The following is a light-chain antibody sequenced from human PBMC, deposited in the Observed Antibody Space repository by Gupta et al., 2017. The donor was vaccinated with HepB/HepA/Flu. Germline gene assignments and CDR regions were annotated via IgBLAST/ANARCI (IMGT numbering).Light chain of an antibody. CDR1: SSNIGADYD. Sequence: VLTQPPSVSGAPGQSVTISCTGSSSNIGADYDVNWYQQLPGTAPRLLIYASRDRPSGVPDRFSASKSGTSASLAITGLQAEDDADYYCQSYDTSLGGSVFGGGTKLTVL. CDR3: QSYDTSLGGSV. V-gene: IGLV1-40*01. CDR2: ASR. J-gene: IGLJ3*02.